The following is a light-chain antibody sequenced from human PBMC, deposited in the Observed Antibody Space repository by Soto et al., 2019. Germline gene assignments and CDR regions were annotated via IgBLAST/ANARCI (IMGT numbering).Light chain of an antibody. CDR1: QDISTY. CDR2: AAS. Sequence: DIQMTQSPSSLSASVGDRVTITCRASQDISTYLAWYQQKPGKVPKFLIYAASALQPGVPSRFSGSGSGTDFNLTISSRQTEDVATYDCQNYNSVPLPFGGGTKVEI. V-gene: IGKV1-27*01. CDR3: QNYNSVPLP. J-gene: IGKJ4*02.